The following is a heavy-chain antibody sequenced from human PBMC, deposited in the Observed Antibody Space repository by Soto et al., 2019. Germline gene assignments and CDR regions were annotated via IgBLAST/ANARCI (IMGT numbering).Heavy chain of an antibody. CDR2: IYYTGST. V-gene: IGHV4-61*01. CDR3: ARDIRGYSRAFDY. Sequence: SETLSLTCTVSGGSVSSASYYWTWIRQSPGKGLEWIGYIYYTGSTNYNPSLKSRVTISVDTSKNLFPLKLTSVTAADTAVYYCARDIRGYSRAFDYWGQGNMVTVSS. CDR1: GGSVSSASYY. D-gene: IGHD5-18*01. J-gene: IGHJ4*02.